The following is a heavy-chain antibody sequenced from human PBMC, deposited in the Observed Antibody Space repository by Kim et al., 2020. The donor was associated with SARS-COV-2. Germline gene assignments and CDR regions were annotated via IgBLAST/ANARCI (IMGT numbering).Heavy chain of an antibody. CDR1: GFTFSSYG. CDR3: ARSVAGYNWFDP. D-gene: IGHD6-19*01. Sequence: GGSLRLSCAASGFTFSSYGMHWVHQAPGKGLEWVAVIWYDGSNKYYADSVKGRFTISRDNSKNTLYLQMNSLRAEDTAVYYCARSVAGYNWFDPWGQGTLVTVSS. J-gene: IGHJ5*02. V-gene: IGHV3-33*01. CDR2: IWYDGSNK.